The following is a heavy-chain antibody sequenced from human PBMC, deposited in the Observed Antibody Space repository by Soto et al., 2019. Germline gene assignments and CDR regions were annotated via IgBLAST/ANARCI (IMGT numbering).Heavy chain of an antibody. D-gene: IGHD2-15*01. V-gene: IGHV4-30-4*01. CDR3: ARHPGKLHSLDY. CDR2: IYYSGST. CDR1: GGSISSGDYY. Sequence: SETLSLTCTVSGGSISSGDYYWSLIRQPPGKGLEWIGYIYYSGSTYYNPSLKSRVTISVDTSKNQFSLKLSSVTAADTAVYYCARHPGKLHSLDYWGQGTLVTVSS. J-gene: IGHJ4*02.